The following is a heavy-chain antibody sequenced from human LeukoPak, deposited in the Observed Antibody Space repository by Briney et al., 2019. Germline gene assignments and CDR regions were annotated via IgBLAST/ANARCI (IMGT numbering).Heavy chain of an antibody. CDR1: GGSIRSYY. J-gene: IGHJ6*03. CDR3: ARVYTLNYDFWSGYYTGRYYYYYMDV. D-gene: IGHD3-3*01. V-gene: IGHV4-59*12. Sequence: KTSETLSLTCSVSGGSIRSYYWSWIRQPPGKGLEWIGYINYSGSTNYKPSLKSRVTISVDRSKKQFSLKLSSVTAADTAVYYCARVYTLNYDFWSGYYTGRYYYYYMDVWGKGTTVTVSS. CDR2: INYSGST.